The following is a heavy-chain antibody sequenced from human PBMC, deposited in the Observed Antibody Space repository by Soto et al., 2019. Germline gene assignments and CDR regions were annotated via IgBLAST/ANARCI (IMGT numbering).Heavy chain of an antibody. CDR3: TKGGRAYCGGDCRYYFDY. J-gene: IGHJ4*02. D-gene: IGHD2-21*02. CDR1: RFTFSGYG. V-gene: IGHV3-30*18. Sequence: QVKLVESGGGVVQPGRSLRLSCAASRFTFSGYGMHWVRQAPGKGLEWVAVISYDGSNKFYADSVKGRFTISRDNSKNTLYLQMNSLRAEDTAVYYCTKGGRAYCGGDCRYYFDYWGQGTLVTVSS. CDR2: ISYDGSNK.